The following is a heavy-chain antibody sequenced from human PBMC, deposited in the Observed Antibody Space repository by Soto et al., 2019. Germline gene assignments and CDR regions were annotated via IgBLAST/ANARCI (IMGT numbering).Heavy chain of an antibody. CDR1: GFTFSRYS. D-gene: IGHD6-19*01. J-gene: IGHJ5*02. CDR3: ARDLFSSGRNYFDP. CDR2: ISSSSSDI. V-gene: IGHV3-21*01. Sequence: VGSLRLSCAASGFTFSRYSMNWVRQAPGKGLEWVSSISSSSSDIYYADSVKGRFTISRDYAKNSLYLQMNSLRAEDTAVYYCARDLFSSGRNYFDPWGQGTLVTVSS.